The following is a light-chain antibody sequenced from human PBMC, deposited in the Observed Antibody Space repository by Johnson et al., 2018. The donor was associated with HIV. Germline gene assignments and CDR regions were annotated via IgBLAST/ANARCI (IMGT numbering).Light chain of an antibody. V-gene: IGLV1-51*02. J-gene: IGLJ1*01. CDR1: SSNIGNNY. CDR3: GTWDSSLSAGPLYV. Sequence: QSVLTQSPSVSAAPGQKVTISCSGSSSNIGNNYVSWYQQLPGTAPKLLIYENTERPSGIPDRFSGSKSGTSATLGITGLQTGDEADYYCGTWDSSLSAGPLYVFGTGTKVTVL. CDR2: ENT.